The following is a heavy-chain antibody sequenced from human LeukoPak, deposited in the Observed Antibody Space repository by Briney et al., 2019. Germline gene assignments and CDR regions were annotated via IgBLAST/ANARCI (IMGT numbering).Heavy chain of an antibody. CDR1: GFTFSSYW. CDR2: ISGSGGII. J-gene: IGHJ4*02. Sequence: AGSLRLSCAASGFTFSSYWMSWVRQAPGKGLEWVSVISGSGGIIKYADSVEGRFTISRDNSKNTLYLQMNSLRADDTAVYYCARDPNPDSSGYYSWGQGTLVTVSS. V-gene: IGHV3-23*01. CDR3: ARDPNPDSSGYYS. D-gene: IGHD3-22*01.